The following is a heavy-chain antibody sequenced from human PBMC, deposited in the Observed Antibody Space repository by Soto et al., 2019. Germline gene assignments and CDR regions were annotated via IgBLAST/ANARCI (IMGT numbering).Heavy chain of an antibody. J-gene: IGHJ4*02. CDR2: ISGSGGST. CDR3: AKSYDSAGWGMDF. D-gene: IGHD3-9*01. V-gene: IGHV3-23*01. Sequence: PGGYLIDPWAASGGTFRSYAMSWVRQAPGKGLEWVSAISGSGGSTYYADSVKGRFTISRDNARNSLSLQMNSLSDEDTAVYYCAKSYDSAGWGMDFWGQG. CDR1: GGTFRSYA.